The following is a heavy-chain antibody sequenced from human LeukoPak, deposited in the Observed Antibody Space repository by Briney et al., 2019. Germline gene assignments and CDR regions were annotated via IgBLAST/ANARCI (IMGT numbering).Heavy chain of an antibody. Sequence: QSGGSLRLSCAASGFTFSSYGMHWVRQAPGKGLEWVAFIRYDGSNKYYADSVKGRFTISRDNSKNTLYLQMNSLRAEDTAVYYCAKDMTATKGYYYYMDVWGQGTLVTVSS. V-gene: IGHV3-30*02. J-gene: IGHJ6*03. CDR3: AKDMTATKGYYYYMDV. D-gene: IGHD4-17*01. CDR1: GFTFSSYG. CDR2: IRYDGSNK.